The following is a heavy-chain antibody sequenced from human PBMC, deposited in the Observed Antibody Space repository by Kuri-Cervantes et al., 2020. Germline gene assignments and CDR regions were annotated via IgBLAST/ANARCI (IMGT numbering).Heavy chain of an antibody. D-gene: IGHD3-22*01. V-gene: IGHV4-61*02. J-gene: IGHJ4*02. CDR2: IYTSGTT. Sequence: SETLSLTCTVSGGSISTGSYYWSWIRQPAGKGLEWIGRIYTSGTTNYNPSLKSRVTISVDTSKNQFSLKLSSVTAADTAVYYCARHPLYYYDSSGYQYYFDYWGQGTLVTVSS. CDR3: ARHPLYYYDSSGYQYYFDY. CDR1: GGSISTGSYY.